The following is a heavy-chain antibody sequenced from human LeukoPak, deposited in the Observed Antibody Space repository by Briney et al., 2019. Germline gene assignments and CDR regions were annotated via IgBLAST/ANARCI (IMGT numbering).Heavy chain of an antibody. V-gene: IGHV1-2*06. J-gene: IGHJ5*02. CDR1: GYTFTGYY. Sequence: ASVKVSCKASGYTFTGYYMHWVRQAPGQGLEWMGRINPNSGGTNYAQKFQGRVTMTRDTSIRTAYMELSRLRSDDTAVYYCARTYGSGSYYGWFDPWGQGTLVTVSS. D-gene: IGHD3-10*01. CDR3: ARTYGSGSYYGWFDP. CDR2: INPNSGGT.